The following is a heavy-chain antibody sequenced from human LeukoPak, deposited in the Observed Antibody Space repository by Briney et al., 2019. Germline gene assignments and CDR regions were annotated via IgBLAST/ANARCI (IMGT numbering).Heavy chain of an antibody. D-gene: IGHD5-24*01. J-gene: IGHJ4*02. Sequence: PGGSLRLSCAASGFTFSSYAMHWVRQAPGKGLEWVAVISYDGSNKYYADSVKGRFTISRDNSKNTLYLQMNSLRAEDTAVYYCARPDSYNSYFDYWGQGTLVTVSS. CDR1: GFTFSSYA. V-gene: IGHV3-30-3*01. CDR3: ARPDSYNSYFDY. CDR2: ISYDGSNK.